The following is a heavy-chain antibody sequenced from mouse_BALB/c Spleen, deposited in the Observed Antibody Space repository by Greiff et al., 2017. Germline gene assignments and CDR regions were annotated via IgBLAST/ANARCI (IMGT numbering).Heavy chain of an antibody. V-gene: IGHV1S81*02. D-gene: IGHD1-1*01. CDR1: GYTFTSYW. CDR3: ARDYYGRGFAY. J-gene: IGHJ3*01. Sequence: QVHVKQPGAELVKPGASVKLSCKASGYTFTSYWMHWVKQRPGQGLEWIGEINPSNGRTNYNEKFKSKATLTVDKSSSTAYMQLSSLTSEDSAVYYCARDYYGRGFAYWGQGTLVTVSA. CDR2: INPSNGRT.